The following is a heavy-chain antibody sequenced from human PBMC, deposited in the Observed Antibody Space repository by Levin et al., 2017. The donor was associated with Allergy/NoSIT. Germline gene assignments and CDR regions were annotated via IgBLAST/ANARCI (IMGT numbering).Heavy chain of an antibody. V-gene: IGHV3-30*18. J-gene: IGHJ3*02. Sequence: LSLTCAASGFTFSSYGMHWVRQAPGKGLEWVAVISYDGSNKYYADSVKGRFTISRDNSKNTLYLQMNSLRAEDTAVYYCAKDYFEWELLTGLVAFDSWGQGTMVTVSS. CDR1: GFTFSSYG. CDR3: AKDYFEWELLTGLVAFDS. CDR2: ISYDGSNK. D-gene: IGHD1-26*01.